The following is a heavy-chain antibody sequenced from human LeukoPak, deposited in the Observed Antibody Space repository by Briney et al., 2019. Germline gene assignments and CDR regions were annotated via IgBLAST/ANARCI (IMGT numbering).Heavy chain of an antibody. CDR1: GFTFSSYS. D-gene: IGHD3-10*01. J-gene: IGHJ6*02. V-gene: IGHV3-21*01. CDR3: ARRLRGGIYDGMDV. Sequence: GGSQRLFCAASGFTFSSYSMNGVPQAPGKGLEYVPSISSSSSNIYYADSVKGRFTISTDNAKNSLYLQMNSLRAEDTAVYYCARRLRGGIYDGMDVWGQGTTVTVSS. CDR2: ISSSSSNI.